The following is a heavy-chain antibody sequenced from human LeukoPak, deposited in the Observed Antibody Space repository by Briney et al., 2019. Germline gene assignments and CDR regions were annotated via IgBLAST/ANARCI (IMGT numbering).Heavy chain of an antibody. CDR3: PRSAGITGTRAWFDP. CDR1: GGSISSYY. J-gene: IGHJ5*02. V-gene: IGHV4-59*08. CDR2: IYYSGST. D-gene: IGHD1-20*01. Sequence: KPSETLSLTCTVSGGSISSYYWSWIRQPPGKGLEWIGYIYYSGSTNYNPSLKSRVTISVDTSKNQFSLKLSSVTAADTAVYYCPRSAGITGTRAWFDPWGQGTLVTVSS.